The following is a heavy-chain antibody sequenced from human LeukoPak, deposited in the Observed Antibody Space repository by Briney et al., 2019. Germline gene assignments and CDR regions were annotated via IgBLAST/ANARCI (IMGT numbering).Heavy chain of an antibody. J-gene: IGHJ4*02. CDR1: GYTFTSYY. D-gene: IGHD2-2*01. V-gene: IGHV1-46*03. CDR2: INPSGGST. Sequence: ASVKVSCKASGYTFTSYYMHWVRQAPGQGLEWMGIINPSGGSTSYAQKFQGRVTMTRDTSTSTVYTELSSLRSEDTAVYYCARVSPDPAAMDYWGQGTLVTVSS. CDR3: ARVSPDPAAMDY.